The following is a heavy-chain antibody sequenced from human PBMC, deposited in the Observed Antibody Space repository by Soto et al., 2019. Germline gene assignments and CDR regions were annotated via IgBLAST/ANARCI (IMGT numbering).Heavy chain of an antibody. Sequence: WASVKVSCKASGYTFTSYAMHWVRQAPGQRLEWMGWINAGNGNTKYSQKFQGRVTITRDTSASTAYMELSSLRSEDTAVYYCARVYCSGGSCYSVPDYFDYWGQGTLVTVSS. CDR1: GYTFTSYA. D-gene: IGHD2-15*01. CDR3: ARVYCSGGSCYSVPDYFDY. J-gene: IGHJ4*02. CDR2: INAGNGNT. V-gene: IGHV1-3*01.